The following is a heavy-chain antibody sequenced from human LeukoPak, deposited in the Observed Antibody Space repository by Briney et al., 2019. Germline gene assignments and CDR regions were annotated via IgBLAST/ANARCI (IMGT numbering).Heavy chain of an antibody. CDR3: NTGGHYFGD. J-gene: IGHJ4*02. Sequence: GGSLRLSCAASGLIVSDVWMSWVRQAPGKGLEWLGSIKQEPNGGTKDYGAVVKGRFTISREHSRNTLYLQLNRLETEDTAIYYCNTGGHYFGDWGLGTLVTVSS. CDR2: IKQEPNGGTK. CDR1: GLIVSDVW. D-gene: IGHD1-26*01. V-gene: IGHV3-15*01.